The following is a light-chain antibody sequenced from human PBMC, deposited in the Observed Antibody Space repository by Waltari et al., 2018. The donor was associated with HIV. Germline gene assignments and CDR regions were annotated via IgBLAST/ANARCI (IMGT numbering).Light chain of an antibody. CDR2: AKS. CDR3: QSFDNSLNGYV. V-gene: IGLV1-40*01. CDR1: NSTIGANFD. J-gene: IGLJ1*01. Sequence: QSVLTQPPSLSGAPGQRVTISRTGTNSTIGANFDVHWYQVFPGTTPKLLIYAKSNPPSGVPGRFSGSKSGTSASLAITDLQPEDEAEYYCQSFDNSLNGYVFGTGTTVIVL.